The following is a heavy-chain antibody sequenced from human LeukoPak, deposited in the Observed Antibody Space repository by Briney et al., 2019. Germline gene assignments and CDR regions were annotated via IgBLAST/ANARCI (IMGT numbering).Heavy chain of an antibody. J-gene: IGHJ4*02. V-gene: IGHV4-59*01. Sequence: SETLSLTCTVSGGSISSYYWSWIRQPPGKGLEWIGYINYSGSTKYYPSLKGRVTISVDTSKNQFSLQLTSVTAADTAVYFCAGGSTRPDFWGQGTLVTVSS. D-gene: IGHD6-6*01. CDR2: INYSGST. CDR1: GGSISSYY. CDR3: AGGSTRPDF.